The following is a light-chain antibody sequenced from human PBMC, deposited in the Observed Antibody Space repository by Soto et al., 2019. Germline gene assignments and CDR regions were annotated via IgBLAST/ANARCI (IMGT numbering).Light chain of an antibody. CDR3: TGWDDSLRGRL. J-gene: IGLJ2*01. V-gene: IGLV1-47*01. CDR1: SSNIESNF. CDR2: RNN. Sequence: QSVLTQPPSASGTPGQRVTLSCSGSSSNIESNFVYWYQQFPGTAPRLLIYRNNQRPSGVPDRFSGSKSGTSASLAISALRYEDEADYYCTGWDDSLRGRLFGGGTKVTVL.